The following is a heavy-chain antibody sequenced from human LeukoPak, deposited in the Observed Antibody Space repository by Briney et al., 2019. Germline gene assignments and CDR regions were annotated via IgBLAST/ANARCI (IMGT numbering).Heavy chain of an antibody. J-gene: IGHJ4*02. CDR2: INHSGST. CDR3: ARESTIFGVVIHN. CDR1: GGSFSGYY. Sequence: PSETPSLTCAVYGGSFSGYYWSWIRQPPGKGLEWIGEINHSGSTNYNPSLKSRVTISVDTSKNQFSLKLSSVTAADTAVYYCARESTIFGVVIHNWGQGTLVTVSS. D-gene: IGHD3-3*01. V-gene: IGHV4-34*01.